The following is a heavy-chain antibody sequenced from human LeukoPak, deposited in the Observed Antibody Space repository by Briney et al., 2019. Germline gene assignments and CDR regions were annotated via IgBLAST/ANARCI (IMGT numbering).Heavy chain of an antibody. CDR1: GFTFSSYW. CDR2: IKQDGSEK. D-gene: IGHD5-24*01. CDR3: ARARDGYNPKYFQH. Sequence: QPGGSLRLSCAASGFTFSSYWMSWVRQAPGKGLEWVANIKQDGSEKYYVDSVKGRFTISRDNAKNSPYLQMNSLRAEDTAVYYCARARDGYNPKYFQHWGQGTLVTVSS. V-gene: IGHV3-7*04. J-gene: IGHJ1*01.